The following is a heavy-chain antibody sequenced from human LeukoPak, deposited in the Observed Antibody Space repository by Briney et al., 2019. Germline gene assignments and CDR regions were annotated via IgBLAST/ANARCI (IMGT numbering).Heavy chain of an antibody. CDR1: GGSFSGYY. CDR2: INHSGST. V-gene: IGHV4-34*01. CDR3: ARHAIHRSSGWYIRSNWFDP. J-gene: IGHJ5*02. D-gene: IGHD6-19*01. Sequence: PSETLSLTCAVYGGSFSGYYWSWIRQPPGKGLEWIGEINHSGSTNYNPSLKSRVTISVDTSKNQFSLKLSSVTAADTAVYYCARHAIHRSSGWYIRSNWFDPWGQGTLATVSS.